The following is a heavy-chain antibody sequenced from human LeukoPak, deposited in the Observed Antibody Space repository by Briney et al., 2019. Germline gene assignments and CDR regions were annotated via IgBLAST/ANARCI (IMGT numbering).Heavy chain of an antibody. J-gene: IGHJ4*02. CDR3: ARTIEMATISYFDY. CDR1: GFTFSSYA. CDR2: ISGSGGST. V-gene: IGHV3-23*01. D-gene: IGHD5-24*01. Sequence: GGSLRLSCAASGFTFSSYAMSWVRQAPGKGLEWVSAISGSGGSTYYADSVKGRFTISRDNAKNSLYLQMNSLRAGDTAVYYCARTIEMATISYFDYWGQGTLVTVSS.